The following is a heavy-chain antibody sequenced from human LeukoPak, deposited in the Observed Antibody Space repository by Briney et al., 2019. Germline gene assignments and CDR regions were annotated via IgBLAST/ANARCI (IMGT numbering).Heavy chain of an antibody. V-gene: IGHV3-30-3*01. CDR2: ISYDGSNK. J-gene: IGHJ4*02. Sequence: GGSLRLSCAASGFTFSSYAMHWVRQAPGKGLEWVAVISYDGSNKYYADSVKGRFTISRDNSKNTLYLQMNSPRAEDTAVYYCARDYYDSSGLGGYWGQGTLVTVSS. D-gene: IGHD3-22*01. CDR1: GFTFSSYA. CDR3: ARDYYDSSGLGGY.